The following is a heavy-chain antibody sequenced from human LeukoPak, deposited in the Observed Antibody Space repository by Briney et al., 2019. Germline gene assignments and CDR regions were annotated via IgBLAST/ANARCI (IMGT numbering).Heavy chain of an antibody. J-gene: IGHJ4*02. Sequence: PSVKVSCKASGGTFSSYAISWVRQAPGQGLEWMGRIIPILGIANYAQKFQGRVTITADKSTSTAYMELSSLRSEDTAVYYCARYGCSGGSCYLPPDYWGQGTLVTVSS. CDR2: IIPILGIA. D-gene: IGHD2-15*01. CDR1: GGTFSSYA. CDR3: ARYGCSGGSCYLPPDY. V-gene: IGHV1-69*04.